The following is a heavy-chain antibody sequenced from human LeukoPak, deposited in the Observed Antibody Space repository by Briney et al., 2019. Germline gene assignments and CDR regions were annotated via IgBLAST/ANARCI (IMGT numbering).Heavy chain of an antibody. D-gene: IGHD3-10*01. CDR3: ARSTVWFGELDAFDI. Sequence: SETLSLTCTVSGGSISSSSYYWGWIRQPPGKGLEWIGEINHSGSTNYNPSLKSRVTISVDTSKNQFSLKLSSVTAADTAVYYCARSTVWFGELDAFDIWGQGTMVTVSS. V-gene: IGHV4-39*07. J-gene: IGHJ3*02. CDR1: GGSISSSSYY. CDR2: INHSGST.